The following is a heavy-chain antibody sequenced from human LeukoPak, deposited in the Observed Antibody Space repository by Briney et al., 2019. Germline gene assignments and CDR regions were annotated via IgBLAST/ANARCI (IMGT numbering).Heavy chain of an antibody. CDR2: INSDGSST. V-gene: IGHV3-74*01. CDR1: GFTFSSYW. J-gene: IGHJ4*02. CDR3: AKVLVLKNYFDY. D-gene: IGHD2-8*02. Sequence: GGSLRLSCAASGFTFSSYWMHWVRQAPGKGLVWVSRINSDGSSTSYADSVKGRFTISRDNSKNTLYLQMNSLRAEDTAVYYCAKVLVLKNYFDYWGQGTLVTVSS.